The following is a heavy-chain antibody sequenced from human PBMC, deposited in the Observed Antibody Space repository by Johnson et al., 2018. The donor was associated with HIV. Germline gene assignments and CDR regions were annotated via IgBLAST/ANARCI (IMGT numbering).Heavy chain of an antibody. V-gene: IGHV3-74*02. D-gene: IGHD3-16*01. CDR3: VRVPVVIGGVLKAFDI. Sequence: VQLVESGGGVVQPGRSLRLSCAASGFTFDDYGLSWVRQAPGKGLVWVSRLDGDGSSITYAHFVKVRFTISRDNAKNILYLQMNSLRADDTAVYYCVRVPVVIGGVLKAFDIWGQGTMVTVSS. CDR1: GFTFDDYG. J-gene: IGHJ3*02. CDR2: LDGDGSSI.